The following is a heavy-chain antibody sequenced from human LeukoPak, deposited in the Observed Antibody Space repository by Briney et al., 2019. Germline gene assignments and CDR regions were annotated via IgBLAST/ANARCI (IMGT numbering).Heavy chain of an antibody. V-gene: IGHV3-53*01. D-gene: IGHD5-18*01. J-gene: IGHJ4*02. CDR1: GFTGSNNY. CDR3: AKDLGTAMVLVY. CDR2: IHSSGAT. Sequence: GGSLRLSCAASGFTGSNNYVSWVRQAPGMGLEWVSAIHSSGATYYTDSVKGRFTISRDNSKNTLYLQMNSLRAEDTAVYYCAKDLGTAMVLVYWGQGTLVTVSS.